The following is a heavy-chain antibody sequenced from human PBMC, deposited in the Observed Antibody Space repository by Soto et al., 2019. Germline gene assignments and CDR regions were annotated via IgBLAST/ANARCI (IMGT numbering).Heavy chain of an antibody. D-gene: IGHD2-2*01. Sequence: LSLTCTVSGGYISSYYWTWIRQPPGKGLEWIGYIYYSGSTNYNPSLKSRVTMSIDTSKNQFSLKLSSVTAADTAVYYCARAFGSTMPSLFWGQGILVTVSS. CDR1: GGYISSYY. CDR3: ARAFGSTMPSLF. J-gene: IGHJ4*02. V-gene: IGHV4-59*01. CDR2: IYYSGST.